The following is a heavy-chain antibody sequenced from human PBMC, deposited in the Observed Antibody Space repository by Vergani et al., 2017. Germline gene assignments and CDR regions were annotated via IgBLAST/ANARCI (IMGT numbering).Heavy chain of an antibody. CDR2: IYYSGRP. J-gene: IGHJ6*03. CDR3: ARDSALNYLPYYMDA. CDR1: GGSVSSGSYY. V-gene: IGHV4-61*01. Sequence: QVQLQESGPGLVKPSETLSLTCTVSGGSVSSGSYYWSWIRQPPGKGLEWIGYIYYSGRPNSNPSLKGRVTISVDTSKNQFSLKLSYVTAADTAVYDCARDSALNYLPYYMDAWGKGP. D-gene: IGHD5-24*01.